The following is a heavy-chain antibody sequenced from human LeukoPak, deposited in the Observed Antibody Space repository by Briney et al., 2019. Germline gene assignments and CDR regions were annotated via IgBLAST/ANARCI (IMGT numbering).Heavy chain of an antibody. V-gene: IGHV3-49*04. CDR2: IRSKAYGGTT. D-gene: IGHD3-22*01. CDR3: TRAIKRQSTMIVVVKGEEDAFDI. CDR1: GFTFGDYA. J-gene: IGHJ3*02. Sequence: GGSLRLSCTAAGFTFGDYAMSWVRQAPGKGLEWVGFIRSKAYGGTTEYAASVKGRFTISRDDSKSIAYLQMNSLKTEDTAVYYCTRAIKRQSTMIVVVKGEEDAFDIWGQGTMVTVSS.